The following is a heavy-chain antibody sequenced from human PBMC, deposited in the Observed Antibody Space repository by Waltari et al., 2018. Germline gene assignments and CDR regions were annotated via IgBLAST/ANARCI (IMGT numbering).Heavy chain of an antibody. D-gene: IGHD6-6*01. V-gene: IGHV1-2*02. CDR2: INPNSGGT. CDR3: ARGEYSSSRYYYYYGMDV. J-gene: IGHJ6*02. CDR1: GYTFTGYY. Sequence: QVQLVQSGAEVKKPGASVKVSCKASGYTFTGYYMHWVRQAPGQGLEWMGWINPNSGGTNYAQKFQGRVTMTRDTSISTAYMELSRLRSDGTAVYYCARGEYSSSRYYYYYGMDVWGQGTTVTVSS.